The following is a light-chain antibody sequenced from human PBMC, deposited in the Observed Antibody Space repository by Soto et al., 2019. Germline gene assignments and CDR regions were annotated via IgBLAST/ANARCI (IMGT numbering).Light chain of an antibody. Sequence: EIVLTQAPATLSLSPGERATLSCRASQSVSSYLAWYQQKPGQAPRLLIYGASTRATGIPARFSGSGSGTDFTLTISSLEPEAFAVYYCQQRSNWPPSITFGQGTRLEIK. CDR2: GAS. V-gene: IGKV3-11*01. CDR1: QSVSSY. J-gene: IGKJ5*01. CDR3: QQRSNWPPSIT.